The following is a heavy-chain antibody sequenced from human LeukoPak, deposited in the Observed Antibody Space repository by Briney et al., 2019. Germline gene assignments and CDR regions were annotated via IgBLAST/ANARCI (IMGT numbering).Heavy chain of an antibody. Sequence: GGSLRLSCAASGFTFSTYAMHWVRQAPGKGLEYGSAISYNGGSTYYANSVRGRFTISRDNSKNTLYLQMASLRVEDTGVYYCARRAAADSFYSDYWGQGTLVTVSS. CDR1: GFTFSTYA. J-gene: IGHJ4*02. CDR3: ARRAAADSFYSDY. D-gene: IGHD6-13*01. CDR2: ISYNGGST. V-gene: IGHV3-64*01.